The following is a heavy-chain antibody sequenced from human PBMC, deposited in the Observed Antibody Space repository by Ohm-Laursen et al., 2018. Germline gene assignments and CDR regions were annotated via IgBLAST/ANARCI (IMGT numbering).Heavy chain of an antibody. CDR1: GFTVSTNY. D-gene: IGHD6-19*01. Sequence: SLRLSCSASGFTVSTNYMSWVRQAPGKGLEWVSVLYSGGSTYYADSVKGRFTISRDNSKNTLYLQMNSLRAEDTAVYFCSRFRAVAGNPPDYWGQGTLVTVSS. J-gene: IGHJ4*02. CDR3: SRFRAVAGNPPDY. V-gene: IGHV3-66*01. CDR2: LYSGGST.